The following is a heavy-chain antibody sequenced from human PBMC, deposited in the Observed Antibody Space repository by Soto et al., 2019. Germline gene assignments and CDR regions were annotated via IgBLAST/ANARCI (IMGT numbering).Heavy chain of an antibody. CDR1: GFTFSSYG. Sequence: GGSLRLSCAASGFTFSSYGMHWVRQAPGKGLEWVAVISYDGSNKYYADSVKGRFTISRDNSKNTLYLQMNSLRAEDTAVYYCAKDRIGMATISSGFDYWGQGTLVTVSS. J-gene: IGHJ4*02. V-gene: IGHV3-30*18. CDR3: AKDRIGMATISSGFDY. CDR2: ISYDGSNK. D-gene: IGHD5-12*01.